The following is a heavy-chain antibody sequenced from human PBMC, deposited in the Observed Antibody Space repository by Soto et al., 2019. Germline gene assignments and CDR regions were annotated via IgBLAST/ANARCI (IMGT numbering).Heavy chain of an antibody. CDR3: TRVSPDCSDGSCYPLN. V-gene: IGHV3-49*03. CDR1: GFTFRDYA. D-gene: IGHD2-15*01. CDR2: IRSNIYDGTT. Sequence: GGSLRLSCMASGFTFRDYAISWFRQAPGKGLQWVSFIRSNIYDGTTEYAASVKGRFTISSDYSKTIAYLQINSLQTEDTGVYFCTRVSPDCSDGSCYPLNWGQGTLVTVS. J-gene: IGHJ4*02.